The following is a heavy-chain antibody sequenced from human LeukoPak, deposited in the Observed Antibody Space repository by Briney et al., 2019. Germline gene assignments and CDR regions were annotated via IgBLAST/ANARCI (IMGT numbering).Heavy chain of an antibody. V-gene: IGHV4-30-2*01. D-gene: IGHD3-10*01. CDR3: ARAGYYGSGSYPPRFDY. Sequence: SETLSLTCAVSGGSISSGGYSWSWIRQPPGKGLEWIGYIYHSGSTYYNPSLKSRVTISVDTSKNQFSLKLSSVTAADTAVYYCARAGYYGSGSYPPRFDYWGQGTLVTVSS. CDR1: GGSISSGGYS. CDR2: IYHSGST. J-gene: IGHJ4*02.